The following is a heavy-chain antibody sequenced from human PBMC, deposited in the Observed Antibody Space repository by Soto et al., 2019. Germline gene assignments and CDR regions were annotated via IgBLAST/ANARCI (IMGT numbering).Heavy chain of an antibody. J-gene: IGHJ4*02. V-gene: IGHV3-23*01. D-gene: IGHD3-22*01. CDR3: AKGASYYYDTSAYYGY. CDR2: VSGSGGST. CDR1: GFTFNHYA. Sequence: GGSLRLSCAASGFTFNHYAMNWVRQAPGKGLEWVSAVSGSGGSTFYADSVKGRFTISRDNSKNTLYLQMNSLRVEDTAVFYCAKGASYYYDTSAYYGYWGQGTLVTVSS.